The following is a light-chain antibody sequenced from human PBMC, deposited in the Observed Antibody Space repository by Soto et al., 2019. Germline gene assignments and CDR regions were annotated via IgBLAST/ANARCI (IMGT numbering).Light chain of an antibody. CDR2: WAS. V-gene: IGKV4-1*01. J-gene: IGKJ1*01. Sequence: DIVITHSPDSLVVSLGERATINCKSSKSVIYSANNKKCLAWYQQKPGQPPKXXXYWASTRESGVPDRFSVSGSGTDCTLTISSLKAEDVAAYYCQQYLAITRTFGQGTKVDIK. CDR1: KSVIYSANNKKC. CDR3: QQYLAITRT.